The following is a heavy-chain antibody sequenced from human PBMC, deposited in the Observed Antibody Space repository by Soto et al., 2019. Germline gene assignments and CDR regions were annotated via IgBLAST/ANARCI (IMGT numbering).Heavy chain of an antibody. CDR3: ARDKDRLQLGGNYYYILDV. CDR1: GGTFSTSG. V-gene: IGHV1-69*12. CDR2: IMPVFPTP. D-gene: IGHD1-1*01. J-gene: IGHJ6*02. Sequence: QVQLVQSGAEVKKPGSSVKVSCKASGGTFSTSGISWVRQAPGQGLEWVGGIMPVFPTPDYAQSFQGRVTITADESTSTAYLELTSLRADDTAVYYWARDKDRLQLGGNYYYILDVWGRGTAITVSS.